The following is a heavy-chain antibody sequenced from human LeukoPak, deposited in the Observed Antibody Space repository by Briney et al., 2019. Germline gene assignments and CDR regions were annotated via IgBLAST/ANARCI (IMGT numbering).Heavy chain of an antibody. CDR3: ARHGPQVASGRTYYYYYYYMDV. D-gene: IGHD5-12*01. J-gene: IGHJ6*03. CDR2: IYTSGST. V-gene: IGHV4-4*09. Sequence: SETLSLTCTVSGGSISSYYWSWIRQPPGKGREWIGYIYTSGSTNYNPSLKSRVTISVDTSKNQFSLKLSSVTAADTAVYYCARHGPQVASGRTYYYYYYYMDVWGKGTTVTVSS. CDR1: GGSISSYY.